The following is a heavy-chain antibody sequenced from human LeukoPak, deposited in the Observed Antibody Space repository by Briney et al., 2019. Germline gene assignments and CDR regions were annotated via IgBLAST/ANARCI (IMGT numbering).Heavy chain of an antibody. Sequence: SETLSLTCSVSGASMKNSFWSWIRQPPGKGLEWIGYISDSGNTNYSPSLKSRVTFSIDTSKGQFYLNLRSVTAADTALYFCARNRFYLTGAYYFDPWGRGTQVTVSS. CDR2: ISDSGNT. D-gene: IGHD3-22*01. J-gene: IGHJ5*02. V-gene: IGHV4-59*01. CDR1: GASMKNSF. CDR3: ARNRFYLTGAYYFDP.